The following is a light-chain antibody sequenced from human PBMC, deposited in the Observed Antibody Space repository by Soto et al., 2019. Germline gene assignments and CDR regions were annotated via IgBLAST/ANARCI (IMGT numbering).Light chain of an antibody. CDR2: DVS. J-gene: IGLJ1*01. CDR3: CSYAGSYTLYV. CDR1: SSDVGGYNY. V-gene: IGLV2-11*01. Sequence: QSVLTQPRSVSGSPGQSVTISCTGTSSDVGGYNYVSWYQQHPGKAPKLMIYDVSKRPSGVPDRFSGSKSGNTASLTISGLQAEDEADYYCCSYAGSYTLYVFGTGTKGT.